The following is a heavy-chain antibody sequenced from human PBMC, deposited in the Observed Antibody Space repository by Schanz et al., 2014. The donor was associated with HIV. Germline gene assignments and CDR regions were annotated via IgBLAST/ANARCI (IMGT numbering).Heavy chain of an antibody. J-gene: IGHJ6*02. CDR2: MNPNSGNT. Sequence: QVQLVQSGAEGRKPGASVKVSCKASGYTFTSYDINWVRQATGQGLEWMGWMNPNSGNTGYAQKFQGRVTMTRKTSISTAYVELSSLRAEDTAVYYCARGPVEVAYTESYGMDVWGQGTTVTVSS. CDR1: GYTFTSYD. D-gene: IGHD6-19*01. CDR3: ARGPVEVAYTESYGMDV. V-gene: IGHV1-8*01.